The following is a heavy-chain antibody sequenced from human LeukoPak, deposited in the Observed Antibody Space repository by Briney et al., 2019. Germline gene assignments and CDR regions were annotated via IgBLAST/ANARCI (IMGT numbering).Heavy chain of an antibody. CDR1: GYIFTTYW. Sequence: GESLKISCKGSGYIFTTYWIGWVRQMPGKGLEWMGVIYPGDSDTRYSPSFQGQVTISADTSVSTAYLQWSSLKASDTAMYYCATLPAYISGNYDFKWGLGTPVTVSS. V-gene: IGHV5-51*01. D-gene: IGHD3/OR15-3a*01. CDR3: ATLPAYISGNYDFK. CDR2: IYPGDSDT. J-gene: IGHJ4*02.